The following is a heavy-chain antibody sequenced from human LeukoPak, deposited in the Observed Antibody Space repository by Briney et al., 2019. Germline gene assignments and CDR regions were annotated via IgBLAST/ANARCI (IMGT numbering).Heavy chain of an antibody. CDR1: GYSFTSYG. J-gene: IGHJ4*02. CDR2: ISAYNGNT. Sequence: ASVKVSCNAAGYSFTSYGISWVWQAPGQGLEWMGWISAYNGNTNYAQKLQGRVTMTTDTSTSTAYMELRSLRSDDTAVYYCASGSPESFLTTLDYWGQGTLVTVSS. CDR3: ASGSPESFLTTLDY. V-gene: IGHV1-18*01. D-gene: IGHD4-11*01.